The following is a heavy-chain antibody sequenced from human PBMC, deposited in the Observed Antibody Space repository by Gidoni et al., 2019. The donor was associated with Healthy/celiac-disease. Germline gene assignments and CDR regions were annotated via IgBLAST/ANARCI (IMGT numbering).Heavy chain of an antibody. Sequence: QVQLQESGPGLVKPSGTLSLTCAVSGGSISSSNWWSWVRQPPGKGLAWIGEIYHSGSTNYNPSLKRRVTISVDKSKNQFSLKLSSVTAADTAVYYCARSSADYYDSSGYYFVIDYWGQGTLVTVSS. J-gene: IGHJ4*02. V-gene: IGHV4-4*02. CDR1: GGSISSSNW. D-gene: IGHD3-22*01. CDR3: ARSSADYYDSSGYYFVIDY. CDR2: IYHSGST.